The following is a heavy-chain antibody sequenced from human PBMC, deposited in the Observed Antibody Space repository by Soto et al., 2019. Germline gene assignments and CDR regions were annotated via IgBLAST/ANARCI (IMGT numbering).Heavy chain of an antibody. CDR3: ATDRRGNRDGSNFGQYLHH. J-gene: IGHJ1*01. V-gene: IGHV3-30*03. Sequence: PGGSLRLSCEASGITFSNYGMHWVRQAPGKGLEWVAVISYHGSGKYYADSVKGRFTISRDNSNNMLYLQMNSLRAEDSAVYYCATDRRGNRDGSNFGQYLHHWGQGNLVTVS. D-gene: IGHD3-10*01. CDR2: ISYHGSGK. CDR1: GITFSNYG.